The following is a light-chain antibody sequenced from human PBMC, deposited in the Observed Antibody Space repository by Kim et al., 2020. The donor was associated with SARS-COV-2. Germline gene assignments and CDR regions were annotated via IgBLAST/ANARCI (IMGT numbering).Light chain of an antibody. J-gene: IGLJ3*02. CDR2: ETN. CDR3: QSYDDSSLWV. Sequence: NFMLTQPHSLSESPGKTVTISCTRTSGSIDSNSVQWFQQRPGSSPTTLISETNRRFSGVPDRFSGSFDRSSNSASLTISGLMPEDEAYYYCQSYDDSSLWVFGGGTKLTVL. CDR1: SGSIDSNS. V-gene: IGLV6-57*01.